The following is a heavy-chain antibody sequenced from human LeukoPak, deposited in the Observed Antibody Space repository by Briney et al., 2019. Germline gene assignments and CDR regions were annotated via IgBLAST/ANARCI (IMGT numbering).Heavy chain of an antibody. D-gene: IGHD5-12*01. V-gene: IGHV4-4*02. CDR2: TYHAGHI. J-gene: IGHJ4*02. CDR3: ARGGGYYFDY. Sequence: SETLSLTRGVFGGSISSENWWNWVRQPPGKGLEWIGETYHAGHINYNPSLKSRVTISMDKSKNQLYLKVTSVTAADTAVYYCARGGGYYFDYWGQGILVAVSS. CDR1: GGSISSENW.